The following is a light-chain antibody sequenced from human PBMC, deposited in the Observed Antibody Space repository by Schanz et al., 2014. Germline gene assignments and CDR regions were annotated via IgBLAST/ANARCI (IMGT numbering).Light chain of an antibody. J-gene: IGLJ1*01. Sequence: QSALTQPPSASGSPGQSVTISCTGTSSDVGGYNYVSWYQQHPGKAPKLMIFDVNQRPSGVPDRFSGSKSGNTASLTISGLQAEDEADYYCSSFTSSVSYVFGTGTKLTVL. CDR3: SSFTSSVSYV. CDR1: SSDVGGYNY. V-gene: IGLV2-8*01. CDR2: DVN.